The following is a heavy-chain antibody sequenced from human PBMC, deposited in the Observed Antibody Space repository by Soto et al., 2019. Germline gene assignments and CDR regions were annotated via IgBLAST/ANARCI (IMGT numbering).Heavy chain of an antibody. CDR2: IDPSDSYT. CDR3: ARQDVVVPAAIPDYYYYYGMGV. J-gene: IGHJ6*02. CDR1: GYSFTSYW. Sequence: GESLKISCKGSGYSFTSYWISWVRQMPGKGLEWMGRIDPSDSYTNYSPSFQGHVTIPADKSISTAYLQWSSLKASDTAMYYCARQDVVVPAAIPDYYYYYGMGVWGQGTTVTVSS. V-gene: IGHV5-10-1*01. D-gene: IGHD2-2*02.